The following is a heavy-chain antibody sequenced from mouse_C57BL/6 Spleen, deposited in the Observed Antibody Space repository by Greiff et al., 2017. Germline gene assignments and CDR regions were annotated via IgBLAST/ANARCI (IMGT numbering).Heavy chain of an antibody. CDR2: IYPGSGST. CDR3: SRSTGNYVDY. V-gene: IGHV1-55*01. J-gene: IGHJ2*01. CDR1: GYTFTSYW. Sequence: QVQLQQSGAELVKPGASVKMSCKASGYTFTSYWITWVKPRPGQGLEWIGDIYPGSGSTNYNEKFKSKATLTVDKAYSTAYIQLSSLTSEDSAVDYCSRSTGNYVDYWGQGTTLTVSS.